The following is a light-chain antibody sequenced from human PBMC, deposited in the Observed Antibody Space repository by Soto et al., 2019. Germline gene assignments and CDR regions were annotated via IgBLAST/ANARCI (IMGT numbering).Light chain of an antibody. CDR3: QQYGSSPGAT. J-gene: IGKJ1*01. V-gene: IGKV3-20*01. CDR1: QSVSSSY. Sequence: EIVLTQSPGTLSLSPGERATLSCRASQSVSSSYLAWYQQKPGQAPRLLIYGASSRATGIPDRFSGSGSGTDFTLTISRLEPEDFAVYYCQQYGSSPGATFGQGTK. CDR2: GAS.